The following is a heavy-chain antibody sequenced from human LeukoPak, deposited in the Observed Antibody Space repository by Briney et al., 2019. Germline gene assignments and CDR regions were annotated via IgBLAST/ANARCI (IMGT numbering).Heavy chain of an antibody. CDR1: GLTFSNYA. CDR3: AKDYPRIGVPGTFFDY. CDR2: ISGSGDET. V-gene: IGHV3-23*01. J-gene: IGHJ4*02. Sequence: GGSLRLSCATSGLTFSNYAMTWVRQAPGKGLEWVSSISGSGDETWYADSVKGRFTISRDNSKNMLYLQMNSLRAEDAAGYYCAKDYPRIGVPGTFFDYWGQGTLVSVSS. D-gene: IGHD6-13*01.